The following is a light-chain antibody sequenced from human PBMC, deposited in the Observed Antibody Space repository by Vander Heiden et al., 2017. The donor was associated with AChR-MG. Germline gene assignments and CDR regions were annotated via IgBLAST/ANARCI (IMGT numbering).Light chain of an antibody. J-gene: IGLJ3*02. CDR1: RSNIGSHY. V-gene: IGLV1-47*01. CDR2: RNN. Sequence: QSVLTQPPSASGTPGQRVTISCSGSRSNIGSHYVYWYQQLPGTAPKLLIYRNNQRPSGVPDRLSGSKSDTSASLAISRLRSEDEADYYCAAWDDSLSVVVFGGGTKLTVL. CDR3: AAWDDSLSVVV.